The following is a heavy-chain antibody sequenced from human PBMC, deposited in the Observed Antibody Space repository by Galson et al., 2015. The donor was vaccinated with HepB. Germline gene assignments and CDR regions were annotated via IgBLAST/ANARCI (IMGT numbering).Heavy chain of an antibody. V-gene: IGHV3-30*18. Sequence: SLRLSCAASGFTFSSYGMHWVRQAPGKGLEWVAVISYDGSNKYHADSVKGRFTISRDNSKNTLYLQMNSLRAEDTAVYYCAKDGPVPAAIARWNFDLWGRGTLVTVSS. D-gene: IGHD6-25*01. CDR3: AKDGPVPAAIARWNFDL. CDR1: GFTFSSYG. CDR2: ISYDGSNK. J-gene: IGHJ2*01.